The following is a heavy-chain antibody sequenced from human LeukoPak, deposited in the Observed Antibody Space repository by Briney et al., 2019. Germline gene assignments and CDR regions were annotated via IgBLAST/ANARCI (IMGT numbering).Heavy chain of an antibody. CDR3: ARDERLVIRGCWFDP. CDR1: GFVFRSYT. Sequence: GGSLRLSCAASGFVFRSYTMNWVRQAPGKGLEWVSSISISRTYIYYANSVRGRFTISRDNAKNSLYLQMNSLRAEDTAMYYCARDERLVIRGCWFDPWGQGTLVTVSS. D-gene: IGHD3-9*01. CDR2: ISISRTYI. J-gene: IGHJ5*02. V-gene: IGHV3-21*01.